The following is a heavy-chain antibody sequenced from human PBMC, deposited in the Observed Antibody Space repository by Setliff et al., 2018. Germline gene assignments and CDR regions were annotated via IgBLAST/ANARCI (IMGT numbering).Heavy chain of an antibody. CDR2: INQDGSEK. V-gene: IGHV3-7*01. CDR3: ARDSRQWLIPEYFQH. Sequence: GGSLRLSCAASGFTFSSAWMAWVRQAPGKGLECVAVINQDGSEKYYVDSVKGRFTISRDNAKNSLYLQMNSLRAEDTAVYYCARDSRQWLIPEYFQHWGQGTLVTVSS. D-gene: IGHD6-19*01. CDR1: GFTFSSAW. J-gene: IGHJ1*01.